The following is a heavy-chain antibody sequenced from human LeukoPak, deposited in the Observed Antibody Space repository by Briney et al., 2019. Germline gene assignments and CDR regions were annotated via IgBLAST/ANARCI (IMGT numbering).Heavy chain of an antibody. J-gene: IGHJ4*02. CDR2: ISSSGST. V-gene: IGHV4-61*02. Sequence: SETLSLTCTVSGDSISSGDYYWSWIRQPAGKGLEWIGRISSSGSTNYNPSLKSRVTISVDTSKNQFSLKLSSVTAADTAVYYCARCRSFFFPTSCYYFDYWGQGTLVTVSS. CDR1: GDSISSGDYY. CDR3: ARCRSFFFPTSCYYFDY. D-gene: IGHD2-2*01.